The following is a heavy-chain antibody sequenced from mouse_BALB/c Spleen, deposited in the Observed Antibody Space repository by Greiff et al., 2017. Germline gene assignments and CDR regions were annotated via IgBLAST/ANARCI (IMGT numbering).Heavy chain of an antibody. V-gene: IGHV2-2*02. CDR2: IWSGGST. Sequence: QVHVKQSGPGLVQPSQSLSITCTVSGFSLTSYGVHWVRQSPGKGLEWLGVIWSGGSTDYNAAFISRLSISKDNSKSQVFFKMNSLQANDTAIYYCARNRNYYGSSYDAMDYWGQGTSVTVSS. D-gene: IGHD1-1*01. CDR1: GFSLTSYG. CDR3: ARNRNYYGSSYDAMDY. J-gene: IGHJ4*01.